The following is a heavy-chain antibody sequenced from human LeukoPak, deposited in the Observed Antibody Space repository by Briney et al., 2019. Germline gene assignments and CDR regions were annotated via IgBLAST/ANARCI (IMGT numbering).Heavy chain of an antibody. D-gene: IGHD6-13*01. CDR2: IYYSGST. CDR1: GVSISSSDSY. Sequence: SETLSLTCTVSGVSISSSDSYWGWIRQPPGKGLEWIGSIYYSGSTYYNPSLKSRVTISVDTSKNQFSLKLSSVTAADTAVYYCARASGIAAAFDYWGQGTLVTVSS. CDR3: ARASGIAAAFDY. V-gene: IGHV4-39*07. J-gene: IGHJ4*02.